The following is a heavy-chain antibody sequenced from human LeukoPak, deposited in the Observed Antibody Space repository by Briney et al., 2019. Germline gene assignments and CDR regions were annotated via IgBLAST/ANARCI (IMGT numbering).Heavy chain of an antibody. CDR2: ISAYNGNT. J-gene: IGHJ4*02. D-gene: IGHD3-9*01. V-gene: IGHV1-18*01. Sequence: ASVKVSCKASGYTFTSYGISWVRQAPGQGLEWMGWISAYNGNTNYAQKLQGRVTMTTDTSTSTAYMELRSLRSDDTAVYYCARGTYDILTGYYRRRGLYHFDYWGQGTLVTVSS. CDR3: ARGTYDILTGYYRRRGLYHFDY. CDR1: GYTFTSYG.